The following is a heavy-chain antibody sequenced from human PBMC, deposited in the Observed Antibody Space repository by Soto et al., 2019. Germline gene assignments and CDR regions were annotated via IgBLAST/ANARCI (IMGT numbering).Heavy chain of an antibody. Sequence: SETLSLTCTVSGGSISSSSYYWGWIRQPPGKGLEWIGSIYYSGSTYYNPSLKSRVTISVDTSKNQFSLKLSSVTAADTAVYYCARLKGSSGPHPEYFDYWGQGTLVTVSS. CDR1: GGSISSSSYY. CDR3: ARLKGSSGPHPEYFDY. V-gene: IGHV4-39*01. J-gene: IGHJ4*02. CDR2: IYYSGST. D-gene: IGHD6-19*01.